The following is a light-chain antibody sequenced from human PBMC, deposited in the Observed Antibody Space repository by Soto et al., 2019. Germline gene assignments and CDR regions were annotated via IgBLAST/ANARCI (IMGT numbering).Light chain of an antibody. CDR3: QQYGSSRT. J-gene: IGKJ1*01. CDR2: GAS. Sequence: EIVMTQSPATLSVSTEERATLSCRASQSVSNNYLAWYQQKPGQAPRLLIYGASNRATGIPDRFSGSGSGTDFTLTISRLEPEDFAVYYCQQYGSSRTFGQGTKVDI. V-gene: IGKV3-20*01. CDR1: QSVSNNY.